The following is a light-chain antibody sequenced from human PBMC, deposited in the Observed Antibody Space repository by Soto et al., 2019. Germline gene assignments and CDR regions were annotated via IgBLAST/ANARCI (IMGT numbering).Light chain of an antibody. Sequence: DIQMTQSPSTLSASVGDRATITCWASQSISSWLAWYQQKPGKAPKLLIYDASSLESGVPSRFSGSGSGTEFTLTISSLQPDDFATYYCQQYNSYSWTFGQGTKVDIK. CDR2: DAS. CDR1: QSISSW. V-gene: IGKV1-5*01. J-gene: IGKJ1*01. CDR3: QQYNSYSWT.